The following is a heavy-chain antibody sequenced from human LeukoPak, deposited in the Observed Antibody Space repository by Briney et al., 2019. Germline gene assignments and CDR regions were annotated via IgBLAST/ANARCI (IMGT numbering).Heavy chain of an antibody. CDR3: ARSIAKIAAAGTITCYFDY. CDR2: ISSSGSTI. D-gene: IGHD6-13*01. V-gene: IGHV3-11*04. J-gene: IGHJ4*02. CDR1: GFTFSDYY. Sequence: PGGSLRLSCAASGFTFSDYYMSWIRQAPGKGPEWVSYISSSGSTIYYADSVKGRFTISRDNAKNSLYLQMNSLRAEDTAVYYCARSIAKIAAAGTITCYFDYWGQGTLVTVSS.